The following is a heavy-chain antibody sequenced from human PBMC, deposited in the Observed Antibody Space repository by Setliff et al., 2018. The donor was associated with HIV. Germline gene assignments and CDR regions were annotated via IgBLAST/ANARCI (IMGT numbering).Heavy chain of an antibody. CDR3: AKGRSGYYNFDS. D-gene: IGHD3-22*01. CDR2: IIPMYGVT. V-gene: IGHV1-69*05. J-gene: IGHJ4*02. Sequence: SVKVSCKASGGTFSSYVISWVRQAPGQGPEWMGGIIPMYGVTNYAQKFQGRVTITTDESTSTVYMELSSLRSEDAAVYYCAKGRSGYYNFDSWGQGTLVTVSS. CDR1: GGTFSSYV.